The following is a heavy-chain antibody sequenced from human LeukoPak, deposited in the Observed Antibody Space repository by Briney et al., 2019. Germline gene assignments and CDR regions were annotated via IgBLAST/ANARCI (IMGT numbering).Heavy chain of an antibody. CDR2: ISGSGGST. CDR1: GFTFSSYA. D-gene: IGHD3-10*01. CDR3: AKDLRTMVRGALDY. V-gene: IGHV3-23*01. Sequence: GGSLGLSCAASGFTFSSYAMSWVRQAPGKGLEWVSAISGSGGSTYYADSVKGRFTISRDNSKNTLYLQMNSLRAEDTAVYYCAKDLRTMVRGALDYWGQGTLVTVSS. J-gene: IGHJ4*02.